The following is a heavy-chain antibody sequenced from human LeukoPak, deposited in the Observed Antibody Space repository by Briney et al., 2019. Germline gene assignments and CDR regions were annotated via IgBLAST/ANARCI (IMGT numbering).Heavy chain of an antibody. J-gene: IGHJ4*02. CDR1: GGSISGYY. CDR3: ARGRYHFDY. V-gene: IGHV4-59*01. Sequence: SETLSLTCTASGGSISGYYWSWIRQPPGKGLEWIAYFFYSGNTNYNPSLKSRVTISVDTSKNQFSLRLSSVTAADTAVYYCARGRYHFDYWGQGTLVTVSS. D-gene: IGHD3-9*01. CDR2: FFYSGNT.